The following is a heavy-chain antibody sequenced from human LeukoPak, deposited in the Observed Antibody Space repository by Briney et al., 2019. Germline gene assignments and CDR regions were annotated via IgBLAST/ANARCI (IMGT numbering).Heavy chain of an antibody. Sequence: ASVKVSCKVSGYTLTELSMHWVRQAPGKGLEWMGGFDPEDGETIYAQKFQGRGTMTEDTSTDTAYMELSSLRSEDTAVYYCATLSITMIDGERYFDYWGQGTLVTVSS. CDR3: ATLSITMIDGERYFDY. CDR2: FDPEDGET. J-gene: IGHJ4*02. D-gene: IGHD3-22*01. V-gene: IGHV1-24*01. CDR1: GYTLTELS.